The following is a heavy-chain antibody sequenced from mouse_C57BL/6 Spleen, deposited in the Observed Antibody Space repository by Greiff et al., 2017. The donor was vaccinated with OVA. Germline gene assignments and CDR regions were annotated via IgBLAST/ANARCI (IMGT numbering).Heavy chain of an antibody. CDR3: ARGDYDGERGDWYFDV. CDR2: INPNNGGT. J-gene: IGHJ1*03. D-gene: IGHD2-4*01. Sequence: VQLKESGPELVKPGASVKIPCKASGYTFTDYNMDWVKQSHGKSLEWIGDINPNNGGTIYNQKFKGKATLTVDKSSSTAYMELRSLTSEDTAVYYCARGDYDGERGDWYFDVWGTGTTVTVSS. CDR1: GYTFTDYN. V-gene: IGHV1-18*01.